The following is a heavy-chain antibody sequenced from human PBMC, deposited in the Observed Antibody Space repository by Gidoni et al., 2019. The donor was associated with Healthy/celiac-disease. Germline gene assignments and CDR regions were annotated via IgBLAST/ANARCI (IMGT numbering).Heavy chain of an antibody. CDR2: INSAGSST. CDR3: ARVGDYIVGATFVGYYYGMDV. D-gene: IGHD1-26*01. Sequence: EVQLVESGGGLVQPGGSLRLSCAASGFPFSSYWLPWVRQAPGKGLVWVSRINSAGSSTSYADSVKGRFTISRDNAKNTLYLQMNSLRAEDTAVYYCARVGDYIVGATFVGYYYGMDVWGQGTTVTVSS. V-gene: IGHV3-74*01. CDR1: GFPFSSYW. J-gene: IGHJ6*02.